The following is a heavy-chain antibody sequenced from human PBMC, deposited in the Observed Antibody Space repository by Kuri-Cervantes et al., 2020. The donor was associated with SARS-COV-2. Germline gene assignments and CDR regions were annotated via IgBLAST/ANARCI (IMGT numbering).Heavy chain of an antibody. D-gene: IGHD3-22*01. CDR1: GGSIGSGNNY. J-gene: IGHJ3*02. Sequence: SETLSLTCTVSGGSIGSGNNYWIWPRPPAGMGLEWIGRIYTSGSTSNNPALKSRVTITVDTSKNQFSLKLSSVTAADTAVYYCARGRNMYFHASSGYLLVAARSRDAFDIWGQGTMVTVSS. V-gene: IGHV4-61*02. CDR2: IYTSGST. CDR3: ARGRNMYFHASSGYLLVAARSRDAFDI.